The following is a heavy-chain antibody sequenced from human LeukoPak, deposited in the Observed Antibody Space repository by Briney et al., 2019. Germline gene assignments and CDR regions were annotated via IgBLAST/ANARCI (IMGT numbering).Heavy chain of an antibody. V-gene: IGHV1-2*02. D-gene: IGHD3-22*01. CDR1: GYTFTGYY. Sequence: VASVKVSCKASGYTFTGYYMHWVRQAPGQGLEWMGWINPNSGGTNYAQKFQGRVTMTRDTSISTAYMELSRLRSDDTAVYYCASPNYYYDSSGYSSFDYWGQGTLVTVSS. CDR2: INPNSGGT. CDR3: ASPNYYYDSSGYSSFDY. J-gene: IGHJ4*02.